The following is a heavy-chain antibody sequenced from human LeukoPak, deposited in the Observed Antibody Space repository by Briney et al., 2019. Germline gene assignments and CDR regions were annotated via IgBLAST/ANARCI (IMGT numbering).Heavy chain of an antibody. D-gene: IGHD7-27*01. V-gene: IGHV1-8*01. Sequence: GSVRVSCAASGYTFTSYDINWGRQAPGEGGEWVGWMSPNRGNTGYAQKFQGRVTMTRSTSMSTAYMELSSLSSEDTAVYYCARGPPNWGYDYWGQGTLVTVSS. J-gene: IGHJ4*02. CDR1: GYTFTSYD. CDR2: MSPNRGNT. CDR3: ARGPPNWGYDY.